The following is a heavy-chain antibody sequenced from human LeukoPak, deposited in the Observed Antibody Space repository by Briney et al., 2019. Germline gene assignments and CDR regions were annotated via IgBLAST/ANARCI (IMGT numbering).Heavy chain of an antibody. CDR2: ISGSGGST. Sequence: PGGSLRLSCAAPGFTFSSYAMSWVRQAPGKGLEWVSAISGSGGSTYYADSVKGRFTISRDNSKNTLYLQMSSLRAEDTAVYYCAKRHYDFWSGYQNQMYYFDYWGQGTLVTVSS. V-gene: IGHV3-23*01. D-gene: IGHD3-3*01. CDR1: GFTFSSYA. CDR3: AKRHYDFWSGYQNQMYYFDY. J-gene: IGHJ4*02.